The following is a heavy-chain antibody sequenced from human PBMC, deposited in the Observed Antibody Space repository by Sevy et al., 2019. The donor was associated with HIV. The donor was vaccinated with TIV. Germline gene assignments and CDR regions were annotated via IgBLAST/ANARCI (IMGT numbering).Heavy chain of an antibody. V-gene: IGHV3-23*01. CDR2: ISGSGGST. CDR3: AKEYYDILTGYSPNSFDP. J-gene: IGHJ5*02. Sequence: GGSLRLSCAASGFTFSSYAMSWVRQAPGKGLEWVSAISGSGGSTYYADSVKGRFTISRDNSKNTLYLQMNSLRAEDTAVYYCAKEYYDILTGYSPNSFDPWGQGTLVTVSS. D-gene: IGHD3-9*01. CDR1: GFTFSSYA.